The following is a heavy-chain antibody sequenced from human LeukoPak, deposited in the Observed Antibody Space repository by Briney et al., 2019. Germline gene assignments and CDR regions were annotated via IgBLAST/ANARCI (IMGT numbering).Heavy chain of an antibody. CDR3: AKAGAQQNYYFDY. Sequence: PGESLRLSCAASGFTFSSYAMSWVRQAPGKGLEWVSAISGSGGSTYYADSVKGRFTISRDNSKNTLYLQMNSLRAEDTAVYYCAKAGAQQNYYFDYWGQGTLVTVSS. CDR1: GFTFSSYA. CDR2: ISGSGGST. D-gene: IGHD1/OR15-1a*01. J-gene: IGHJ4*02. V-gene: IGHV3-23*01.